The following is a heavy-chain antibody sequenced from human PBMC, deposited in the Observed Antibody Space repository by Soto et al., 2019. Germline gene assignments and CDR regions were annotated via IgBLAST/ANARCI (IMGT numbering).Heavy chain of an antibody. V-gene: IGHV4-30-4*01. J-gene: IGHJ4*02. CDR3: ARGYYDFWSGYDLDY. Sequence: SETLSLTCTVSGGSISSGDYYWSWIRQPPGKGLEWIGYIYYSGSTYYNPSLKSRVTISVDTSKNQFSLKLSSVTAADTAVYYCARGYYDFWSGYDLDYWGQGTLVTVSS. CDR2: IYYSGST. D-gene: IGHD3-3*01. CDR1: GGSISSGDYY.